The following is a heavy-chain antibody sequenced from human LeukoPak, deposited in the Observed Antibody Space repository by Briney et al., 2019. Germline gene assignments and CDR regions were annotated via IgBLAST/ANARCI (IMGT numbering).Heavy chain of an antibody. V-gene: IGHV3-7*01. D-gene: IGHD2-15*01. CDR3: ARDGGLNTNFDS. CDR2: TKPDGSAK. CDR1: GFTFRNYW. J-gene: IGHJ4*02. Sequence: PGGSLRLSCASSGFTFRNYWMGWVRQAPGKGLEGVANTKPDGSAKYYADAVGGRFTTSGDNANKLPYLQMNRLRAEDTAVYYCARDGGLNTNFDSCGQGTLVTVSS.